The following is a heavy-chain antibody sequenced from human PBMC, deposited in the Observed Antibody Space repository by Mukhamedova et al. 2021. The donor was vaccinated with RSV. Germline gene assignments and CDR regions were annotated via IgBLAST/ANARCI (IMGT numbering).Heavy chain of an antibody. D-gene: IGHD3-10*01. CDR2: IRQDGSEK. J-gene: IGHJ4*02. Sequence: APGKGLEWVATIRQDGSEKHHVDSVKGRFTISRDNAETSLYLHMNSLRAEDTAVYYCARDAQEFGEFYDYWGQGTLVTVSS. CDR3: ARDAQEFGEFYDY. V-gene: IGHV3-7*01.